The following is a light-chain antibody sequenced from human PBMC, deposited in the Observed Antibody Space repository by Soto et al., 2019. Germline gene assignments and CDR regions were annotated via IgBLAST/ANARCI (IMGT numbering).Light chain of an antibody. CDR2: EAS. CDR1: QSVYSY. Sequence: EIVLTQSPATLSLSPGERATLSCRASQSVYSYLAWYQQTPGQAPRLLIYEASNRATGIPARFSGSGSGTDFTLTISGLEPEDFAVYYCQQRNNWPPIAFGQGTLLEIK. CDR3: QQRNNWPPIA. J-gene: IGKJ5*01. V-gene: IGKV3-11*01.